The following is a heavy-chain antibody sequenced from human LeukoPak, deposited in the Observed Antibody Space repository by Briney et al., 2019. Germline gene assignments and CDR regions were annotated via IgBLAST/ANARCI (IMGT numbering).Heavy chain of an antibody. CDR2: IKQDGSEK. CDR3: ARNQRRLDY. D-gene: IGHD1-14*01. J-gene: IGHJ4*02. CDR1: GFTFSSYW. V-gene: IGHV3-7*01. Sequence: GGSLRLSCAASGFTFSSYWMSWVRQAPGKGLEWVANIKQDGSEKYYVDSVKGRFTISRVNAKNSLYLQVNSLRAEDTVVYYCARNQRRLDYWGQGTLVTVSS.